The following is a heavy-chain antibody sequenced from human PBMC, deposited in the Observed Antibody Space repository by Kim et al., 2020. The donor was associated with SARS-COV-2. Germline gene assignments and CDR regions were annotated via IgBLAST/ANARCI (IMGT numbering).Heavy chain of an antibody. V-gene: IGHV1-3*01. Sequence: ASVKVSCKASGYTFTSYAMHWVRQAPGQRLEWMGWINAGNGNTKYSQKFQGRVTITRDTSASTAYMELSSLRSEDTAVYYCARVRHSGYDYREDYWGQGTLVTVSS. CDR2: INAGNGNT. D-gene: IGHD5-12*01. CDR3: ARVRHSGYDYREDY. CDR1: GYTFTSYA. J-gene: IGHJ4*02.